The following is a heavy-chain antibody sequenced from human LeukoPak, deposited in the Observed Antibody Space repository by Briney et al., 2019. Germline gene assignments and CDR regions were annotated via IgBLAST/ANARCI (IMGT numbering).Heavy chain of an antibody. CDR1: GFTFSSYW. CDR3: ARVMGSNYYYYYYMDV. D-gene: IGHD5-24*01. J-gene: IGHJ6*03. CDR2: IKQDGSEK. Sequence: GGSLRLSCAASGFTFSSYWMSWVRQAPGKGLEWVANIKQDGSEKYYVGSVKGRFTISRDNAKNSLYLQMNSLRAEDTAVYYCARVMGSNYYYYYYMDVWGKGTTVTVSS. V-gene: IGHV3-7*01.